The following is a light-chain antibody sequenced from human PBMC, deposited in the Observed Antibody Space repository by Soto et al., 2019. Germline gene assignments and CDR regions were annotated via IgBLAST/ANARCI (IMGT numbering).Light chain of an antibody. Sequence: DIQMTQSPSTLSASVGDRVTITCRASQSIGVWLAWYQQKPGTAPKLLIYKTSTLDSGVPLRFRGSGSGTEFTLTISSLQPDDFATYYCQQYINYFRTFGQGTKVEI. J-gene: IGKJ1*01. CDR2: KTS. CDR3: QQYINYFRT. V-gene: IGKV1-5*03. CDR1: QSIGVW.